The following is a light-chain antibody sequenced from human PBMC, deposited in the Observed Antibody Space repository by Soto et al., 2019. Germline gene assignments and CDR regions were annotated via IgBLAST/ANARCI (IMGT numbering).Light chain of an antibody. CDR2: GAS. CDR1: QSVSSSY. J-gene: IGKJ1*01. Sequence: EIVLTQSPGTLSLSPGERATLSFRASQSVSSSYLAWYQQKPGQAPRLLIYGASSRATGIPDRFSGSGSGTDFTLTISRLEPEDYAVYYCQKYGSPSFGQGTKVESK. V-gene: IGKV3-20*01. CDR3: QKYGSPS.